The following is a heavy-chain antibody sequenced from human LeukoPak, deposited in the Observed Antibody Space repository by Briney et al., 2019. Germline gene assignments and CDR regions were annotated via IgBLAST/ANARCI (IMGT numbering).Heavy chain of an antibody. CDR1: GFTFSSYD. V-gene: IGHV3-13*01. J-gene: IGHJ4*02. D-gene: IGHD2-8*01. CDR2: IGTAGDT. Sequence: GGSLRLSCAASGFTFSSYDFHWVRQVTGEGLQWVSAIGTAGDTYYLDSVKGRFTISRENAKNSLYLQMNSLRAGDTAVYYCAREAAHCTNGVCPLDYWGQGTLVTVSS. CDR3: AREAAHCTNGVCPLDY.